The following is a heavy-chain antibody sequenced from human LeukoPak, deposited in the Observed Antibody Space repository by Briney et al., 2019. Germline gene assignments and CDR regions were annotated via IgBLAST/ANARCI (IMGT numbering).Heavy chain of an antibody. CDR1: GFTFSSYS. CDR3: ARANSSDFDY. J-gene: IGHJ4*02. V-gene: IGHV3-48*01. CDR2: ISSSSSTI. Sequence: PGGSLRLSCAASGFTFSSYSMNWARQAPGKGLEWVSYISSSSSTIYYADSVKGRFTISRDNAKNSLYLQMNSLRAEDTAVYYCARANSSDFDYWGQGTLVTVSS. D-gene: IGHD4-23*01.